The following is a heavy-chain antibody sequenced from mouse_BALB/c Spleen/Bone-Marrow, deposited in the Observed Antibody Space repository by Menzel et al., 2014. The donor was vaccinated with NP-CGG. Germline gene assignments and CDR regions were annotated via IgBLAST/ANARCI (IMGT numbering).Heavy chain of an antibody. Sequence: EVKLMESGGGLVQPGASPRLSCATSGFTFTDYYMSWVRQPPGKALEWLGSIRNKDNGYTTEYSASVKGRFTISRDNSQSILHLQMNTLRAEDSATYYYARAFTVNNAMDYWGQGTPGTVSS. CDR3: ARAFTVNNAMDY. CDR2: IRNKDNGYTT. D-gene: IGHD1-1*01. CDR1: GFTFTDYY. V-gene: IGHV7-3*02. J-gene: IGHJ4*01.